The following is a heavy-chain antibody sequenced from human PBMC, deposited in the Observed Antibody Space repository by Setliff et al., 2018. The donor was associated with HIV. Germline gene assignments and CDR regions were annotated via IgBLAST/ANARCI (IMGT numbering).Heavy chain of an antibody. V-gene: IGHV3-7*01. J-gene: IGHJ6*02. Sequence: GGSLRLSCAGSGFTFSDAWITWVRQAPGKGLEWVANINQDGSEKNYVDSVKGRFTISRDNAKNSLYLQMDSLRVEDTTVYYCTRKLAPGHGMDVWGQGTTVTVSS. D-gene: IGHD3-3*02. CDR1: GFTFSDAW. CDR3: TRKLAPGHGMDV. CDR2: INQDGSEK.